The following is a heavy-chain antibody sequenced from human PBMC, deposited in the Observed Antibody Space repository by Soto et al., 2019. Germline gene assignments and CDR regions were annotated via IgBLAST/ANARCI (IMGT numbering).Heavy chain of an antibody. J-gene: IGHJ4*02. CDR2: IKQDGSEK. CDR1: VGTFSSYR. D-gene: IGHD3-22*01. V-gene: IGHV3-7*01. CDR3: ARDRGTMIVVVDCFDY. Sequence: AWGSLRLSCASSVGTFSSYRMSWVRKAPGKGLEWVANIKQDGSEKYYVDSVKGRFTISRDNAKNSLYLQKNSLRAEDTAVYYCARDRGTMIVVVDCFDYWGQGTLVTVSS.